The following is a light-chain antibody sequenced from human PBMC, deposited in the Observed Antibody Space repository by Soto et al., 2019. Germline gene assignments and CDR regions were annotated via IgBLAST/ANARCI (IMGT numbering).Light chain of an antibody. J-gene: IGKJ1*01. CDR3: LQYASSPRT. Sequence: EIVLTQSPGTLSLSPWERATLSCRASETIKSSYLAWYQQKRGQAPRLLIHAASSRATGIPDRFSGSGSGTDFTLTISRREPEDFAVYYCLQYASSPRTFGQGTKVDIK. CDR1: ETIKSSY. V-gene: IGKV3-20*01. CDR2: AAS.